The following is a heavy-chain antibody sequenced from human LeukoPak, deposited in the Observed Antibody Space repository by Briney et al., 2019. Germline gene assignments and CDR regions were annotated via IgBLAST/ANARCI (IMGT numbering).Heavy chain of an antibody. V-gene: IGHV3-23*01. Sequence: GGSLRLSCAASGFTFSSYAMTWVRQAPGKGLEWVSGISGSGGTTYYADSVKGRFTISRDSSKNTVYLEMNSLRAEDTAVYYCAKPYYYDNTGYVFDCWGQGTLVTVSS. J-gene: IGHJ4*02. CDR1: GFTFSSYA. D-gene: IGHD3-22*01. CDR3: AKPYYYDNTGYVFDC. CDR2: ISGSGGTT.